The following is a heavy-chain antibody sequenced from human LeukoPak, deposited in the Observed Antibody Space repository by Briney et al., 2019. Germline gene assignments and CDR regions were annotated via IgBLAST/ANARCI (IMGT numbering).Heavy chain of an antibody. Sequence: PGGSLRLSCAASGFTFSIYAMTWVRQAPGKGLEWVSAISGSGGSTYYADSVKGRFTISRDNSKNTLYLQMNSLRAEDTAVYYCARAYCSSTSCYAPRYYYGMDVWGQGTTVTVSS. D-gene: IGHD2-2*01. J-gene: IGHJ6*02. CDR1: GFTFSIYA. CDR3: ARAYCSSTSCYAPRYYYGMDV. CDR2: ISGSGGST. V-gene: IGHV3-23*01.